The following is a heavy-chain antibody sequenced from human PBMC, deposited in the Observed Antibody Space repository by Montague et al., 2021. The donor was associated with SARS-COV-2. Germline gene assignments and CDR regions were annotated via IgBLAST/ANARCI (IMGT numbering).Heavy chain of an antibody. V-gene: IGHV2-70*01. Sequence: PGLVKPTKTLTLTCTFSGFSLSTSGMCVSWIRQPPGKALEWLALIDWDDDKNYSTSLKNRLTISKDTSKNQVGLTMTNMDPVDTATYYCVRIRDYDILTGSYSGFDYWGQGTLVTVSS. CDR2: IDWDDDK. D-gene: IGHD3-9*01. CDR3: VRIRDYDILTGSYSGFDY. J-gene: IGHJ4*02. CDR1: GFSLSTSGMC.